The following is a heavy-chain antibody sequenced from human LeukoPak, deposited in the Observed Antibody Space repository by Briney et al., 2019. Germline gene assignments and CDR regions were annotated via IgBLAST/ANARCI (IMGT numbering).Heavy chain of an antibody. CDR3: AKNYYYDSSGYYFRLPNFDY. CDR2: ISPSGGIT. CDR1: GFTFSSHG. D-gene: IGHD3-22*01. Sequence: GGSLRLSCAASGFTFSSHGMNWVRQAPGKGLEWVSGISPSGGITYYTDSVKGRFTISRDNSKNTLYLQMNSLRAEDTALYYCAKNYYYDSSGYYFRLPNFDYWGQGTLVTVSS. J-gene: IGHJ4*02. V-gene: IGHV3-23*01.